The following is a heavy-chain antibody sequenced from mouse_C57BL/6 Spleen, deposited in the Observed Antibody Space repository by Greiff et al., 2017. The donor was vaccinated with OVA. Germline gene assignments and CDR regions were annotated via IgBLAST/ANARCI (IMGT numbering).Heavy chain of an antibody. CDR3: AASWDDPGYFDV. CDR2: ISYDGSN. Sequence: ESGPGLVKPSQSLSLTCSVTGYSITSGYYWNWLRQFPGNKLEWMGYISYDGSNNYNPSLKNRISITRDTSKNQFFLKLNSVTTEDTATYYCAASWDDPGYFDVWGTGTTVTVSS. CDR1: GYSITSGYY. V-gene: IGHV3-6*01. J-gene: IGHJ1*03. D-gene: IGHD4-1*01.